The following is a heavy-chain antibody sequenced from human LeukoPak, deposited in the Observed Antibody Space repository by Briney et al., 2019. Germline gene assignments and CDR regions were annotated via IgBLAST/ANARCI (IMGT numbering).Heavy chain of an antibody. CDR2: ISYSGST. CDR1: GGSMRSYY. V-gene: IGHV4-59*08. Sequence: PSETLSLTCTVSGGSMRSYYWSWIRQPPGKGLEWLGYISYSGSTIYNPSLKSRVTISVDTSENQFSLKLNSVTAADTAVYYCAKMGNPATVTADYWGQGTLVTVSS. J-gene: IGHJ4*02. CDR3: AKMGNPATVTADY. D-gene: IGHD4-17*01.